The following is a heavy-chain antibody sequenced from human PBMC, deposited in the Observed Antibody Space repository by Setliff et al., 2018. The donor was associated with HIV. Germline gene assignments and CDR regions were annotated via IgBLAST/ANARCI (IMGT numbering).Heavy chain of an antibody. J-gene: IGHJ4*02. CDR2: MNPNSGNT. D-gene: IGHD4-17*01. Sequence: ASVKVSCKASGYTFTSYDINWVRQATGQGLEWMGWMNPNSGNTGYAQKFQGRVTMTRNTSTSTAYMELSSLRSEDTAVYYCAREDYGDYQTLSGTEATDWGQGTLVTVSS. CDR3: AREDYGDYQTLSGTEATD. CDR1: GYTFTSYD. V-gene: IGHV1-8*02.